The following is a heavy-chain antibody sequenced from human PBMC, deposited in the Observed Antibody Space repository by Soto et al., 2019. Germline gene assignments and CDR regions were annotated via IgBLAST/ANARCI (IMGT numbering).Heavy chain of an antibody. Sequence: ASVKVSCKASGGTFSSYTNSWVRQAPGQGLEWMGRIIPILGIANYAQKLQGRVTMTTDTSTSTAYMELRSLRSDDTAVYYCARDPPPPDYWGQGTLVTVSS. V-gene: IGHV1-69*04. J-gene: IGHJ4*02. CDR1: GGTFSSYT. CDR3: ARDPPPPDY. CDR2: IIPILGIA.